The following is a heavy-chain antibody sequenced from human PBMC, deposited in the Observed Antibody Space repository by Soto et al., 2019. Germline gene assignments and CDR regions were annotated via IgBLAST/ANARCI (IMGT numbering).Heavy chain of an antibody. Sequence: SEPLSVTCPVASGSISTHYLCCVRQPPGKGLEWIGDIYYSGSANYNPSLKSRVTVSLDTSKNQFSLDLRSVIAADTAFYYCAKYTRVAGEIDYWGQGTLVTVSS. J-gene: IGHJ4*02. V-gene: IGHV4-59*11. D-gene: IGHD6-19*01. CDR2: IYYSGSA. CDR3: AKYTRVAGEIDY. CDR1: SGSISTHY.